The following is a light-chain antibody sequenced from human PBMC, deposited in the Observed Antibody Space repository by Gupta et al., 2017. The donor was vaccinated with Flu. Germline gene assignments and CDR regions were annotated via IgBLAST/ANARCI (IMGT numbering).Light chain of an antibody. CDR1: DIESKS. J-gene: IGLJ2*01. V-gene: IGLV3-21*03. Sequence: GKTARITCGGDDIESKSVNWCQQKPGQAPVLVVYDDSDRPSGIPERFSGSNSGNTATLTISRVEAGDEADYYCQVWDTSSDHVVFGGGTKLTVL. CDR2: DDS. CDR3: QVWDTSSDHVV.